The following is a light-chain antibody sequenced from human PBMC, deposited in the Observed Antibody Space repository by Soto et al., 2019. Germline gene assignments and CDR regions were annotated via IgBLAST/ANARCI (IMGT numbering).Light chain of an antibody. CDR1: SSNIGAGYD. V-gene: IGLV1-40*01. CDR2: GNT. J-gene: IGLJ2*01. Sequence: QSVLTQPPSVSGAPGQRVTISCTGSSSNIGAGYDVHWYQQLPGRAPKLLIYGNTNRPSGVPDRFSGSKSGTSASLAITGLRAEDEADYYSLSFDSSLSVVFGGGTKATVL. CDR3: LSFDSSLSVV.